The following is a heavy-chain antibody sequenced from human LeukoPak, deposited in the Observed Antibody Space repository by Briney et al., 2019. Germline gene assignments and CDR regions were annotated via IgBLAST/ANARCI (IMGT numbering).Heavy chain of an antibody. J-gene: IGHJ4*02. CDR2: IYYSGST. Sequence: SETLSLTCTVSGGSISSYYWSWIRQPPGKGLEWIGYIYYSGSTNYNPSLKSRVTISVDTSKNQSSLKLSSVTAADTAVYYCAKDRKTYFDYWGQGTLVTVSS. CDR3: AKDRKTYFDY. CDR1: GGSISSYY. D-gene: IGHD1-14*01. V-gene: IGHV4-59*01.